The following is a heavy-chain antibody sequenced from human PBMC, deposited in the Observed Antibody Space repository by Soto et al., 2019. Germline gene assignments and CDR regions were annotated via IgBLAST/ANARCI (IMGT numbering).Heavy chain of an antibody. CDR3: ARDVTTVTINYFDY. D-gene: IGHD4-17*01. J-gene: IGHJ4*02. V-gene: IGHV3-74*01. CDR2: INTDGSTT. Sequence: GGSLRLSCAASGFTFSDHWMHWVRQAPGEGLVWVSRINTDGSTTSYADSVKGRFTISRDNSKNTLYLQMNSLRAEDTAVYYCARDVTTVTINYFDYWGQGTLVTVSS. CDR1: GFTFSDHW.